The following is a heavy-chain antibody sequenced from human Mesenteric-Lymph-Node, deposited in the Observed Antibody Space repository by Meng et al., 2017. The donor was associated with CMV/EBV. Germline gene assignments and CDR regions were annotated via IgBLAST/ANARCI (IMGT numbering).Heavy chain of an antibody. CDR2: IYYSGST. CDR1: SSYY. D-gene: IGHD2-15*01. Sequence: SSYYWGWIRQPPGKGLEWIGSIYYSGSTYYNPSLKSRVTISVDTSKNQFSLKLSSVTAADTAVYYCARRGYCSGGSCSANYNWFDPWGQGTLVTVSS. J-gene: IGHJ5*02. CDR3: ARRGYCSGGSCSANYNWFDP. V-gene: IGHV4-39*01.